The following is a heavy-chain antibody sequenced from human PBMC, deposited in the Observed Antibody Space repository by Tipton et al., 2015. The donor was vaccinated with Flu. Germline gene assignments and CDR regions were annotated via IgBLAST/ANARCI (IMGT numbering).Heavy chain of an antibody. CDR2: VNPSNGRT. J-gene: IGHJ4*02. V-gene: IGHV1-46*01. CDR1: GYTFTGYY. CDR3: ARSLIVVSAWDF. Sequence: QLVQSGSEVREPGASVKISCKASGYTFTGYYLHWVRQAPGRGFEFMGLVNPSNGRTYYAHNFQGRLTVTSDTSTSTVYMHLSSLRSEDTAVYYCARSLIVVSAWDFWGQGSLVTVSS. D-gene: IGHD3-22*01.